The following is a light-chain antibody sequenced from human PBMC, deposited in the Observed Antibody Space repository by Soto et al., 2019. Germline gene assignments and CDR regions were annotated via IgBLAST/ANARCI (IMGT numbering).Light chain of an antibody. CDR3: QQYNSYSVT. Sequence: DIQITQSPSTLSASVGDRVTITCRASQSISSRLAWYQQKPGKAPKFLVYDASNLESGVPSRFSGSGSGTEFTLTISSPQPDDFATYYCQQYNSYSVTFGQGTKVDIK. J-gene: IGKJ1*01. CDR1: QSISSR. V-gene: IGKV1-5*01. CDR2: DAS.